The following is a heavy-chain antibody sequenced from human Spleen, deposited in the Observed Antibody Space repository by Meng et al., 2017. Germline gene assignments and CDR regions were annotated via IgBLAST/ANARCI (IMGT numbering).Heavy chain of an antibody. CDR3: ASTGYCSGGSCRNWFDP. Sequence: QVQLGQSGAEVKKPGASVKVSCKASGYTFTTYYMHWVRQAPGQGLEWMGIINFSGGSTSYAQNFQGRVTMTRDTSTSTVYMELSSLRCEDTAVYYCASTGYCSGGSCRNWFDPWGQGTLVTVSS. D-gene: IGHD2-15*01. J-gene: IGHJ5*02. V-gene: IGHV1-46*01. CDR1: GYTFTTYY. CDR2: INFSGGST.